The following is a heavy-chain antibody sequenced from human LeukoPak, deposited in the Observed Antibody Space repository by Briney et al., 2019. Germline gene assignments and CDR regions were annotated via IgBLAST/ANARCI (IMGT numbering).Heavy chain of an antibody. D-gene: IGHD6-13*01. CDR1: GYSISSGYY. CDR3: AREEQQLALEY. Sequence: SETLSLTCTVSGYSISSGYYWGWMRQPPGKGLEWIGSIYHSGSTYYNPSLKSRVTISVGTSKNQFSLKLSSVTAADTAVYYCAREEQQLALEYWGQGTRVTVSS. J-gene: IGHJ4*02. V-gene: IGHV4-38-2*02. CDR2: IYHSGST.